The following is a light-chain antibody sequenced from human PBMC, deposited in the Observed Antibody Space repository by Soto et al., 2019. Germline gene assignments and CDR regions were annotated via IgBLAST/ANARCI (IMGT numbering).Light chain of an antibody. Sequence: EIVLTQSPATLSLSPGERATLSCRASQSVSSNLAWYQQKLGQAPRLLIYDAFNRATGIPARFSGSGSGTDFTLTNSNLQPEDFVVYYCQQRSSWPTFGQGTKLEIK. J-gene: IGKJ2*01. CDR1: QSVSSN. CDR3: QQRSSWPT. CDR2: DAF. V-gene: IGKV3-11*01.